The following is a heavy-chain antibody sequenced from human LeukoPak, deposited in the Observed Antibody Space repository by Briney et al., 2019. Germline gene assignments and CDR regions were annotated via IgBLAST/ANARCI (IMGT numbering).Heavy chain of an antibody. J-gene: IGHJ4*02. D-gene: IGHD2-21*02. V-gene: IGHV3-30-3*01. CDR2: ISYDGSNK. Sequence: TGRYLRLSCAASGFTFSSYAMHWVRQAPGKGLEWVAVISYDGSNKYYADSVKGRFTISRDNSKNTLYLQMNSLGAEDTAVYYCARECGGDCYPAFDYWGQGTLVTVSS. CDR3: ARECGGDCYPAFDY. CDR1: GFTFSSYA.